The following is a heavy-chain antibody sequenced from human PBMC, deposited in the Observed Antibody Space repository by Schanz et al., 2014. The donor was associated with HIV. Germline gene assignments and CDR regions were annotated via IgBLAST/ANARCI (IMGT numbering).Heavy chain of an antibody. Sequence: QVQLVQSGAEVKNPGASVKVSCKASGHTFSSYDINWVRQATGQGLEWMGWMNPNSGHTGYAQKYQGRNDMGRTTSVSAASMELGCLTSEDTAVYFWAGARAEMEGSRVGDWGEPWGQGTLVTVSS. CDR3: AGARAEMEGSRVGDWGEP. CDR2: MNPNSGHT. J-gene: IGHJ5*02. D-gene: IGHD1-1*01. CDR1: GHTFSSYD. V-gene: IGHV1-8*01.